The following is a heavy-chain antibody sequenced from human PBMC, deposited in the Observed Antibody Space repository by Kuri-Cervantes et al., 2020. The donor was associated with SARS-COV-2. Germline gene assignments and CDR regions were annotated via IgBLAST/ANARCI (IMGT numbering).Heavy chain of an antibody. CDR2: LDTSGST. Sequence: LRLSCAVSGVPVTGGSYSWAWIRQPAGKGLEWIGHLDTSGSTTYNPSLRGRVTISLDPSNNRSSLSLTSTTAADTAVYYCGKVSWLQLWRRYSDSWGQGALVTVSS. V-gene: IGHV4-61*09. CDR1: GVPVTGGSYS. CDR3: GKVSWLQLWRRYSDS. J-gene: IGHJ4*02. D-gene: IGHD5-24*01.